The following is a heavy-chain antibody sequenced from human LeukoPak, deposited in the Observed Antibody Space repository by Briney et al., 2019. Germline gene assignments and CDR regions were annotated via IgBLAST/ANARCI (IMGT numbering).Heavy chain of an antibody. CDR1: GYTFTSYG. V-gene: IGHV1-18*01. J-gene: IGHJ6*02. D-gene: IGHD3-3*01. Sequence: GASVEVSCKASGYTFTSYGISWVRQAPGQGLEWMGWISAYNGNTNYAQKLQGRVTMTTDTSTSTAYMELRSLRSDDTAVYYCARVGPRGFWSGYYTDYYGMDVWGQGTTVTVSS. CDR3: ARVGPRGFWSGYYTDYYGMDV. CDR2: ISAYNGNT.